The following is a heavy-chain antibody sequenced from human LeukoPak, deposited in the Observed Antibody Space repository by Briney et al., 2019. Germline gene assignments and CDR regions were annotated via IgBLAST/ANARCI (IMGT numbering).Heavy chain of an antibody. CDR2: ISNDGSNK. D-gene: IGHD2-2*01. CDR1: GFTFSSYA. V-gene: IGHV3-30-3*01. CDR3: ARDRYCSSTSCYGGFDP. J-gene: IGHJ5*02. Sequence: TGGSLRLSCAASGFTFSSYAMPWVRQAPGKGLEWVAVISNDGSNKYYADSVKGRFTISRDNSKNTLYLQMNSLRAEDTAVYYCARDRYCSSTSCYGGFDPWGQGTLVTVSS.